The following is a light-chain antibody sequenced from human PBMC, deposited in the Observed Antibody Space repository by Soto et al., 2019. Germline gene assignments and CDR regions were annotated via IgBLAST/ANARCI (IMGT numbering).Light chain of an antibody. J-gene: IGKJ1*01. Sequence: DIRMTQSPSTLSASVGGRVTITCRASQSISSWLAWYQQKPGKAPKVLIYDVSNLETGVPSRFSGSGSRTEFTLTISSLQPDDFATYYCQQYNTYWTFGQGTKVDIK. CDR1: QSISSW. CDR2: DVS. V-gene: IGKV1-5*01. CDR3: QQYNTYWT.